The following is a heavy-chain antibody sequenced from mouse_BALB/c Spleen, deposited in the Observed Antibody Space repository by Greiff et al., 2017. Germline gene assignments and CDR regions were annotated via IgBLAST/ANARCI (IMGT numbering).Heavy chain of an antibody. J-gene: IGHJ4*01. CDR2: INSNGGST. V-gene: IGHV5-6-3*01. CDR1: GFTFSSYG. CDR3: ARDSDAMDY. Sequence: EVMLVESGGGLVQPGGSLKLSCAASGFTFSSYGMSWVRQTPDKRLELVATINSNGGSTYYPDSVKGRFTISRDNAKNTLYLQMSSLKSEDTAMYYCARDSDAMDYWGQGTSVTVSS.